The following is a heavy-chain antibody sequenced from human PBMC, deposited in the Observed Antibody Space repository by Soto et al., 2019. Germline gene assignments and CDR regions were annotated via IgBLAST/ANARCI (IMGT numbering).Heavy chain of an antibody. J-gene: IGHJ5*02. V-gene: IGHV4-30-4*01. CDR1: GASIRSTDYY. CDR2: VYYTGST. CDR3: VRTARQGAVAPHWFDR. D-gene: IGHD2-21*02. Sequence: TLSLPCTVSGASIRSTDYYWSWIRQAPGKGLEWIGYVYYTGSTYYNPSLMSRLTISVDTSKNQFSLKLTSVTAAETAVYYCVRTARQGAVAPHWFDRWGQGTQVTVSS.